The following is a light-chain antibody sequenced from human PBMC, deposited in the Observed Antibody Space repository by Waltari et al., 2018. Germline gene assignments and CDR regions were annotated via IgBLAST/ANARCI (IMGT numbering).Light chain of an antibody. CDR2: EGS. V-gene: IGLV2-23*03. J-gene: IGLJ3*02. Sequence: QSALTQPASVSGSPGQSITISCTGTSCDVGSYNLVSWYQQHPGKAPKLMICEGSKRPSGVSNRFSGSKSGNTASLTISGLQAEDEADYYCCSYAGSRTFVVFGGGTKLTVL. CDR1: SCDVGSYNL. CDR3: CSYAGSRTFVV.